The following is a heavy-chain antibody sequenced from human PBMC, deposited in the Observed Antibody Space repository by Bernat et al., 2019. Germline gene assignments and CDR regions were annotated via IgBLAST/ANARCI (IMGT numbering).Heavy chain of an antibody. Sequence: CAASGFIVSRKYMNWVRQAPGKGLEWVSIIYRGGSTYNADSVKGRFTICRDISKSTLYLQMNSLRAEDTAVYCCARDRRGTDSGGMDVWGQGTTVTVSS. V-gene: IGHV3-66*01. CDR1: GFIVSRKY. J-gene: IGHJ6*02. CDR2: IYRGGST. CDR3: ARDRRGTDSGGMDV. D-gene: IGHD3-16*01.